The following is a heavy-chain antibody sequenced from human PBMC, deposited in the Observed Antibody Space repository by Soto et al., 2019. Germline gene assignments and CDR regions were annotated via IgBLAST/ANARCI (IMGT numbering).Heavy chain of an antibody. D-gene: IGHD2-2*01. CDR2: ISGRAGNT. Sequence: PGGSLRLSCAASGFTFASYTMTWVRQAPGKGLEWVSVISGRAGNTYYADSVKGRFTISRDNSKNTLYLYMSSLRAEDTALYYCAKDRYCSSTSCSSLNSWGQGTLLTVSS. V-gene: IGHV3-23*01. CDR3: AKDRYCSSTSCSSLNS. J-gene: IGHJ5*02. CDR1: GFTFASYT.